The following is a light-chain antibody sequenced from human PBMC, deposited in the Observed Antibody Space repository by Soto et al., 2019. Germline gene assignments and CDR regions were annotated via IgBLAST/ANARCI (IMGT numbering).Light chain of an antibody. CDR3: QSYDSRNVV. CDR1: SGSIASNY. Sequence: NFMLTQPHSVSESPGKTVTISCTRSSGSIASNYVQWHQQPPGSAPLTVIYEDDQRPSGVPDRFSGSIDRSSNSASLTISGLKTEDEADYYCQSYDSRNVVFGGGTKVTVL. V-gene: IGLV6-57*04. J-gene: IGLJ2*01. CDR2: EDD.